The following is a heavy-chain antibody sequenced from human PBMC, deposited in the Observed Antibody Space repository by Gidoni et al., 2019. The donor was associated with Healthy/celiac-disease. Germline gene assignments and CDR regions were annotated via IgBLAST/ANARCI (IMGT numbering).Heavy chain of an antibody. Sequence: QVQLQESGPGLVKPSETLSLTCTVSGGSISSYYWSWIRQPAGKGLEWIGRIYTSGSTNYNPSLKSRVTMSVDTSKNQFSLKLSSVTAADTAVYYCARDSLWFGERSYMDVWGKGTTVTVSS. V-gene: IGHV4-4*07. CDR2: IYTSGST. J-gene: IGHJ6*03. CDR3: ARDSLWFGERSYMDV. CDR1: GGSISSYY. D-gene: IGHD3-10*01.